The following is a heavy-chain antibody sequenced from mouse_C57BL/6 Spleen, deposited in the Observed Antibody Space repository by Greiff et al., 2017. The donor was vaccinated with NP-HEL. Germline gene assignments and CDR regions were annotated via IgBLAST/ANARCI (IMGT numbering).Heavy chain of an antibody. D-gene: IGHD2-3*01. J-gene: IGHJ3*01. Sequence: QVQLQQSGAELVRPGTSVKVSCKASGYAFTNYLIEWVKQRPGQGLEWIGVINPGSGGTNYNEKFKGKATLTADKSSSTAYMQLSSLTSEDSAVYFCARSNDGYSPFAYWGQGTLVTVSA. CDR3: ARSNDGYSPFAY. CDR2: INPGSGGT. CDR1: GYAFTNYL. V-gene: IGHV1-54*01.